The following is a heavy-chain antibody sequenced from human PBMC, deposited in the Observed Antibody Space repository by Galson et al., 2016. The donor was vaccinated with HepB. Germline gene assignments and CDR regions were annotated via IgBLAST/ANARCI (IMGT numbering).Heavy chain of an antibody. J-gene: IGHJ4*02. D-gene: IGHD2-21*01. CDR3: ARAAYCRGGTCRYFDY. V-gene: IGHV3-53*01. Sequence: SLRLSCAVSGLSVSSYSMTWVRLAPGKGLEWVSVLYTGGATDYADSVQGRFIISRDTSKNTLYLQMNSLRVDDKAVYYSARAAYCRGGTCRYFDYWGQGTLVTVSS. CDR1: GLSVSSYS. CDR2: LYTGGAT.